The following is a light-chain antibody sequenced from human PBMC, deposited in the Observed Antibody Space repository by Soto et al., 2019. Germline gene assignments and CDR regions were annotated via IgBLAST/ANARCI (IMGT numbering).Light chain of an antibody. CDR3: QHSSQYHST. CDR2: AAS. CDR1: QSINIY. Sequence: DIQMTQSPSSLSASAGDRVTITCRASQSINIYLNWYQKKPGKAPKVLIYAASNLQSGVPSRFSGSGSGTDFTLTISSLQAEDSATYYCQHSSQYHSTFGQGTKLEIK. V-gene: IGKV1-39*01. J-gene: IGKJ2*01.